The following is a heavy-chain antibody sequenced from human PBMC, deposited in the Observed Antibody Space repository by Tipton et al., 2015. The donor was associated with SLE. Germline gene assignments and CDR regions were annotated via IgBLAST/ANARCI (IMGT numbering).Heavy chain of an antibody. D-gene: IGHD3-3*01. CDR2: IYYSGST. Sequence: GLVKPSETLSLTCTVSGGSISSSSYYWGWIRQPPGKGLEWIGSIYYSGSTYYNPSLMSRVTISVDTSKNQFSLNLSSLTAADTAVYFCARSDYDFWSGHWAVNWFDPWGQGTLVTVSS. V-gene: IGHV4-39*07. J-gene: IGHJ5*02. CDR1: GGSISSSSYY. CDR3: ARSDYDFWSGHWAVNWFDP.